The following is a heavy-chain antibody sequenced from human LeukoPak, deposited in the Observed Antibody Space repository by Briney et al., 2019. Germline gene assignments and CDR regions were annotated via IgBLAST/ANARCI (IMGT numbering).Heavy chain of an antibody. CDR1: GYTLTELS. D-gene: IGHD3-22*01. CDR3: ATSRYFHDSSGFDY. Sequence: ASVKDSCKVSGYTLTELSMHWVRQAPGKGLEWMGGFDPEDGGTIYAQKFQGRVTMTEDTSTDTAYMELSSLRSEDTAVYYCATSRYFHDSSGFDYWGQGTLVTVSS. V-gene: IGHV1-24*01. J-gene: IGHJ4*02. CDR2: FDPEDGGT.